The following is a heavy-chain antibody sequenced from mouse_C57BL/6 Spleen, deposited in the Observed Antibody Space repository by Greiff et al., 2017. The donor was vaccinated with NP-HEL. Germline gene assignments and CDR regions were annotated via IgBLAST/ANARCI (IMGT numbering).Heavy chain of an antibody. J-gene: IGHJ4*01. CDR3: AREGDDAMDY. D-gene: IGHD3-3*01. Sequence: VQLKESVAELVRPGASVKLSCTASGFNFKNTYMHWVKQRPEQGLEWIGRIDPANGNTKYAPKFQGKAPLTADTSSNTPYLQLSRLTSEDTAIYYCAREGDDAMDYWGQGTSVTVSS. V-gene: IGHV14-3*01. CDR2: IDPANGNT. CDR1: GFNFKNTY.